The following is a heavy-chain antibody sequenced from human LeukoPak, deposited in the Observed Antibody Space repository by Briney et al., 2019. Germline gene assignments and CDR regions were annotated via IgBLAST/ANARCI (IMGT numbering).Heavy chain of an antibody. J-gene: IGHJ6*02. CDR3: ARAPAYSSSWDYYYYYGMDV. V-gene: IGHV4-34*01. CDR1: GGSFSGYY. CDR2: INHSGST. D-gene: IGHD6-13*01. Sequence: SETLSLTCAVYGGSFSGYYWSWIRQPPGKGLEWIGEINHSGSTNYNPSLKSRVTISVDTSKNQFSLKLSSVTAADTAVYYCARAPAYSSSWDYYYYYGMDVWGQGTTVTVSS.